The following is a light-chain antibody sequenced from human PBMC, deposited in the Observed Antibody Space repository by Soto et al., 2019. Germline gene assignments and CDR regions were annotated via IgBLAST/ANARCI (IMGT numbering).Light chain of an antibody. V-gene: IGKV3-15*01. Sequence: EVVMTQSPATLSVSPGERATLSCRASQSVSTNVAWYQQKPGQAPRLLVYGASTRATGIPARFSGSGSGTQFTLTISSLRSEDFALYYCQQDNNWPPLTFGGGTKVEI. CDR3: QQDNNWPPLT. J-gene: IGKJ4*01. CDR2: GAS. CDR1: QSVSTN.